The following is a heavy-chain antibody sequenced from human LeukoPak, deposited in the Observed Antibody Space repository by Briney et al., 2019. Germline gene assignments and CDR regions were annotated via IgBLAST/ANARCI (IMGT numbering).Heavy chain of an antibody. CDR2: ISGSGDST. V-gene: IGHV3-23*01. Sequence: PGGSLRLSCAASGFTFSGYAMNWVRQAPGKGLECISAISGSGDSTHYAASVKGRFTISRDNSKNTLYLQMNSLRAQDTAVYYCARNVSGQYFDIWGRGTLVTVSS. CDR3: ARNVSGQYFDI. CDR1: GFTFSGYA. J-gene: IGHJ2*01. D-gene: IGHD2/OR15-2a*01.